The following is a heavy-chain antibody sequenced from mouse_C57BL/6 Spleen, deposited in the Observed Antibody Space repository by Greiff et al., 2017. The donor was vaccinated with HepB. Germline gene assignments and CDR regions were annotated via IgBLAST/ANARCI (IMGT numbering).Heavy chain of an antibody. V-gene: IGHV1-82*01. D-gene: IGHD2-12*01. Sequence: QVQLQQSGPELVKPGASVKISCKASGYAFSSSWMNWVKQRPGKGLEWIGRIYPGDGDTNYNGKFKGKAKLTADKSSSTAYMQLSSLTSEDSAVYFCARTDDDFDYWGQGTTLTVSS. CDR1: GYAFSSSW. CDR3: ARTDDDFDY. CDR2: IYPGDGDT. J-gene: IGHJ2*01.